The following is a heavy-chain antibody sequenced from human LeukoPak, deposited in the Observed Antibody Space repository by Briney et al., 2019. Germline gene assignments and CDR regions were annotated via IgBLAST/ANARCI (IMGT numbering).Heavy chain of an antibody. Sequence: GGSLRLSCAASGFTFSSYEMNWVRQAPGKGLEWVSYISSSGSTIYYADSVKGRFTISRDNSKNTLYLQMNSLRGEDTAVYYCAKDYSWAQFDYWGQGTLVTVSS. J-gene: IGHJ4*02. V-gene: IGHV3-48*03. CDR3: AKDYSWAQFDY. CDR2: ISSSGSTI. D-gene: IGHD4-11*01. CDR1: GFTFSSYE.